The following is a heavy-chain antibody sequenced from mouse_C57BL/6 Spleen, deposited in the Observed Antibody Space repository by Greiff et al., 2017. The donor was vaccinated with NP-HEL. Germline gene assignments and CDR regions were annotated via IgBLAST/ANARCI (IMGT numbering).Heavy chain of an antibody. CDR3: AGADYYDGRDAMDY. J-gene: IGHJ4*01. Sequence: EVQLQQSGPELVKPGASVKISCKASGYSFTDYNMNWVKQSNGKSLEWIGVINPNYGTTSYNQKFKGKATLTVDQSSSTAYMQLNSLTSQDSAVYDCAGADYYDGRDAMDYWGQGTSVTVSA. CDR2: INPNYGTT. V-gene: IGHV1-39*01. CDR1: GYSFTDYN. D-gene: IGHD1-1*01.